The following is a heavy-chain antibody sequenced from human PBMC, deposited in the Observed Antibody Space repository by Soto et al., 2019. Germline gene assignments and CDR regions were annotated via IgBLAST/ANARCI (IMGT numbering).Heavy chain of an antibody. V-gene: IGHV6-1*01. CDR1: GDSVSSNNIA. Sequence: PSQTLSLTCAFSGDSVSSNNIAWNWLRQSPWRGLEWLGRTYYRSKWYNEYAVSVRSRITINLDTSKNQFSLQLNSVTPEDTAVYYCARGRWSPFDYWGQGAKVTVSS. CDR3: ARGRWSPFDY. D-gene: IGHD2-15*01. J-gene: IGHJ4*02. CDR2: TYYRSKWYN.